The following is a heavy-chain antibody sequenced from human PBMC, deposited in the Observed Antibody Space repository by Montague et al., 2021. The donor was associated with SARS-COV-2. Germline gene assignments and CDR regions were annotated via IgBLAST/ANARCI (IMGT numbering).Heavy chain of an antibody. CDR3: ARIPVGRKYCFDF. D-gene: IGHD2-2*01. Sequence: CAISGDSVSSNIATWNWIRQSPSRGLEWLGRTYYRSKWYNDYAVSVKSRITIDPDTSKHQFSLHLNSVTPEDTAVYYCARIPVGRKYCFDFWGQGTLVTVSS. J-gene: IGHJ4*02. CDR1: GDSVSSNIAT. CDR2: TYYRSKWYN. V-gene: IGHV6-1*01.